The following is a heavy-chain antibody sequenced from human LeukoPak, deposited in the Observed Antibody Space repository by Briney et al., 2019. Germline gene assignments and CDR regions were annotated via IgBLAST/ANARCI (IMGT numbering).Heavy chain of an antibody. CDR3: VISKGAFGI. V-gene: IGHV1-2*02. Sequence: ASVKVSCKASGYTFTQYYMNWLRQAPGQGPEWMAWINPDSGDTNYAQKFQGRVTMTRDTSIGTAYMELRRLTSDDTAMYYCVISKGAFGIWGQGTIVTVSS. CDR2: INPDSGDT. CDR1: GYTFTQYY. J-gene: IGHJ3*02.